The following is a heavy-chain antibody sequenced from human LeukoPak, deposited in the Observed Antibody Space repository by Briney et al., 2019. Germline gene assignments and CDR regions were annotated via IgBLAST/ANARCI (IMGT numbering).Heavy chain of an antibody. CDR3: ARVPRIAVAGRRKNWFDP. CDR1: GYTFTSYD. J-gene: IGHJ5*02. D-gene: IGHD6-19*01. Sequence: GASVKVSCKASGYTFTSYDINWVRQATGQGLEWMGWMNPNSGNTGYAQKFQGRVTMTRNTSISTAYMELSSLRSEDTAVYYCARVPRIAVAGRRKNWFDPWGQGTLVTVSS. V-gene: IGHV1-8*01. CDR2: MNPNSGNT.